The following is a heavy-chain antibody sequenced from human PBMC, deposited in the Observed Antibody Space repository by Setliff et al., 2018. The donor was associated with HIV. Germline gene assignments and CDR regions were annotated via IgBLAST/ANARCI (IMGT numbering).Heavy chain of an antibody. J-gene: IGHJ5*02. CDR2: IDHGGST. V-gene: IGHV4-34*01. D-gene: IGHD3-10*01. CDR1: GGSFNDYY. Sequence: SETLSLTCAVYGGSFNDYYWTWIRQPPGKGLEWIGEIDHGGSTKYHASLKSRVTISIDTSKNQISLKLTSVTAADTAVYFCARDRHSSGLGSYGPWGPGILVTVSS. CDR3: ARDRHSSGLGSYGP.